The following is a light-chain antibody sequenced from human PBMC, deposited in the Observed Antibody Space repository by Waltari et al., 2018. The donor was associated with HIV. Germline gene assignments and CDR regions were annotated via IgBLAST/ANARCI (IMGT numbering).Light chain of an antibody. CDR3: SSYAGSSIVV. V-gene: IGLV2-8*01. J-gene: IGLJ2*01. Sequence: QSALTQPASVSGSPGQSIIISCTGSSSDLGSYNLVSWYQQYPGKAPKLMIYEVSKRPSGVPDRFSGSKSGNTASLTVSGLQAEDEADYYCSSYAGSSIVVFGGGTNLTVL. CDR2: EVS. CDR1: SSDLGSYNL.